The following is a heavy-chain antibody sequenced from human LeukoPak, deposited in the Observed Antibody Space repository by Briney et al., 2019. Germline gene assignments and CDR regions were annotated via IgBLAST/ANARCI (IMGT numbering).Heavy chain of an antibody. D-gene: IGHD3-10*01. CDR1: GGPISSYY. J-gene: IGHJ3*02. CDR2: IYYSGST. CDR3: ARWGVLLWFGDRQGAFDI. Sequence: SETLSLTCTVSGGPISSYYWSWIRQPPGKGLEWIGYIYYSGSTNYNPSLKSRVTISVDTSKNQFSLKLSSVTAADTAVYYCARWGVLLWFGDRQGAFDIWGQGTMVTVSS. V-gene: IGHV4-59*01.